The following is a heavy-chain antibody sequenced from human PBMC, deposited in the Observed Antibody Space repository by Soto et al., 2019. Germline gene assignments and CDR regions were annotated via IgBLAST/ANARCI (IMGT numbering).Heavy chain of an antibody. CDR1: GGSISSYY. V-gene: IGHV4-59*08. CDR2: IYYSGST. CDR3: ARHPVGYDFWSGYSAPFDP. J-gene: IGHJ5*02. D-gene: IGHD3-3*01. Sequence: SETLSLTCTVSGGSISSYYWSWIRQPPGKGLEWIGYIYYSGSTNYNPSLKSRVTISVDTSKNQFSLKLSSVTAADTAVYYCARHPVGYDFWSGYSAPFDPWGQGTLVTVSS.